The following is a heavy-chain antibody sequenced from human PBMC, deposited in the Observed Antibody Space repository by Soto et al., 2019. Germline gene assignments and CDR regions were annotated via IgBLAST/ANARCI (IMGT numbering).Heavy chain of an antibody. J-gene: IGHJ4*02. D-gene: IGHD6-13*01. V-gene: IGHV4-31*03. CDR1: ARSIRSVGYY. CDR3: ARQQLGFDY. Sequence: SETLSLTSTVSARSIRSVGYYWTWIRQHPGKGLEWIGYIYYSGSTYYNPSLKSRVTISVDTSKNQFSLKLSSVTAADTAVYYCARQQLGFDYWGQGTLVTVSS. CDR2: IYYSGST.